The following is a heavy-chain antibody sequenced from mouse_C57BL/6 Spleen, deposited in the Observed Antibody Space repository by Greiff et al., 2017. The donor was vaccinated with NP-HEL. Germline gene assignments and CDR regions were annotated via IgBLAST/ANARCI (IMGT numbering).Heavy chain of an antibody. CDR1: GYSITSGYY. J-gene: IGHJ2*01. CDR3: ARARDSGNDY. V-gene: IGHV3-6*01. CDR2: ISYDGSN. Sequence: VQLKESGPGLVKPSQSLSLTCSVTGYSITSGYYWNWIRQFPGNKLEWMGYISYDGSNNYNPSLKNRISTTRDTSKNQFFLKLNSVTTEDTATYYCARARDSGNDYWGQGTTLTVSS. D-gene: IGHD1-1*01.